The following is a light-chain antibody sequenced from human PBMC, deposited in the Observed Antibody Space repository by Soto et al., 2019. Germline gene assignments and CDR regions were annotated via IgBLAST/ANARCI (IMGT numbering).Light chain of an antibody. CDR2: GAS. V-gene: IGKV3-20*01. CDR3: QLYGSSFI. Sequence: EIVLTQSPGTLSLSPGEGASLSCRASQSVSSSFLAWYQQKPGQAPRLLIYGASSRATGIPDRFSGGGSGTDFTLTISRLEPEDFAVYYCQLYGSSFIFGPGTKVDIK. J-gene: IGKJ3*01. CDR1: QSVSSSF.